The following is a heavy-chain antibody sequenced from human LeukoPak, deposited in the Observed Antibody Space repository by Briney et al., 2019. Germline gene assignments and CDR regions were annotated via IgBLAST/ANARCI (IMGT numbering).Heavy chain of an antibody. CDR2: IYYSGST. D-gene: IGHD2-15*01. V-gene: IGHV4-31*03. Sequence: SETLSLTCTVSGGSISSGDYYWSWIRQHPGKGLEWIGYIYYSGSTYYNPSLKSRVTISVDTSKNQFSLKLSSVTAADTAVYYCARDLAGSRRFDPWGQGTLVTASS. J-gene: IGHJ5*02. CDR3: ARDLAGSRRFDP. CDR1: GGSISSGDYY.